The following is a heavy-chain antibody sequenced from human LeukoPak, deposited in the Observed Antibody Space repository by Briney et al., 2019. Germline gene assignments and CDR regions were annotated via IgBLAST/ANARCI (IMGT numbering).Heavy chain of an antibody. CDR1: RFSLSSHA. CDR2: ISANGINT. J-gene: IGHJ5*02. Sequence: GGSLRLSCAASRFSLSSHAMSWVRQAPGKGLEWVSTISANGINTYYADSVKGRFTISRDNSRNTLYLQVNSLRAEDTAVYYCSKNPYSDGSHWFDPWGQGTLSPSPQ. V-gene: IGHV3-23*01. CDR3: SKNPYSDGSHWFDP. D-gene: IGHD5-24*01.